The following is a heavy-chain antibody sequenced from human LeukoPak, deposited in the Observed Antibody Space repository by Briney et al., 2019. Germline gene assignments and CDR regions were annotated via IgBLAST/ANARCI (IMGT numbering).Heavy chain of an antibody. D-gene: IGHD2-15*01. CDR3: ARRRYCSGGSCYYFDY. V-gene: IGHV1-2*02. CDR2: INPNSGGT. CDR1: GHTFTGYY. Sequence: ASVKVSCKASGHTFTGYYMHWVRQAPGQGLEWMGWINPNSGGTNYAQKFQGRVTMTRDTSISTAYMELSRLRSDDTAVYYCARRRYCSGGSCYYFDYWGQGTLVTVSS. J-gene: IGHJ4*02.